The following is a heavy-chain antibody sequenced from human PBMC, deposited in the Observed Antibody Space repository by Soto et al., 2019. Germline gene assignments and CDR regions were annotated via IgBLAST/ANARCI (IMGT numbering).Heavy chain of an antibody. J-gene: IGHJ5*01. CDR3: VSERGYVLASVPSS. Sequence: QAQLVESGGGVVQPGRSLRLSCAASGFAFSSYGMHWVRQAPGTGLEWVAVISYDGSLQHYADSVKGRFTISRDNSKNMVLLQMSSLRAEDTAGYYCVSERGYVLASVPSSCGHGTLVTVSS. D-gene: IGHD3-10*01. CDR2: ISYDGSLQ. CDR1: GFAFSSYG. V-gene: IGHV3-30*03.